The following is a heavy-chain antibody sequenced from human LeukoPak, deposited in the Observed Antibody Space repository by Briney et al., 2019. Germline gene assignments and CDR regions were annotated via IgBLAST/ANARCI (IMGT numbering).Heavy chain of an antibody. J-gene: IGHJ4*02. D-gene: IGHD4-17*01. CDR3: ARGRQNYGDYPY. V-gene: IGHV3-53*01. CDR1: GFTVSSNY. CDR2: IYSGGST. Sequence: GGSLRLSCAASGFTVSSNYMSWVRQAPGKGLEWVSVIYSGGSTYYADSVKGRFTISRDNSKSTLYLQMNSLRAEDTAVYYCARGRQNYGDYPYWGQGTLVTVSS.